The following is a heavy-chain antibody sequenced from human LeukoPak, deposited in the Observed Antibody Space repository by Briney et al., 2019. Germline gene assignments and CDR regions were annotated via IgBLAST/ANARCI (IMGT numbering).Heavy chain of an antibody. J-gene: IGHJ5*02. CDR1: GGSITHYY. Sequence: SETLSLTCTVSGGSITHYYRSWIRQPPGKRLEWIGYSYYSGINKWNPSLKGRVTISVDTSRNQFSLKLTSMTAADTAVYYCARGGSGWYNWFDPWGQGTLVTVSS. D-gene: IGHD6-19*01. V-gene: IGHV4-59*01. CDR3: ARGGSGWYNWFDP. CDR2: SYYSGIN.